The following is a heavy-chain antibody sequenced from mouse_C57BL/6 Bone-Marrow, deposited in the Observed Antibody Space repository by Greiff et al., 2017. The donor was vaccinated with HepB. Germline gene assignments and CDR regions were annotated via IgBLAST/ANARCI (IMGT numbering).Heavy chain of an antibody. J-gene: IGHJ3*01. CDR3: AIWGLYDYDPPFAY. CDR1: GYTFTSYW. V-gene: IGHV1-74*01. Sequence: QVQLQQPGAELVKPGASVKVSCKASGYTFTSYWMHWVKQRPGQGLEWIGRIHPSDSDTNYNQKFKGKATLTVDKSSSTAYMQLSSLTSEDSAVYYCAIWGLYDYDPPFAYWGQGTLVTVSA. CDR2: IHPSDSDT. D-gene: IGHD2-4*01.